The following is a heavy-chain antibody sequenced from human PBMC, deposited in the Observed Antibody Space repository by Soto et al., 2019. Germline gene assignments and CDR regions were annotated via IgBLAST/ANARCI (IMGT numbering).Heavy chain of an antibody. J-gene: IGHJ5*02. Sequence: QVQLVQSGAEVKKPGSSVKVSCKASGGTFSSYTISWVRQAPGQGLEWMGRIIPILGIANYAQKFQGRVTITADKSTSTAYTELSSLRSEDTAVYYCARGGQQLPGPHNWFDPWGQGTLVTVSS. CDR2: IIPILGIA. V-gene: IGHV1-69*02. CDR1: GGTFSSYT. CDR3: ARGGQQLPGPHNWFDP. D-gene: IGHD6-13*01.